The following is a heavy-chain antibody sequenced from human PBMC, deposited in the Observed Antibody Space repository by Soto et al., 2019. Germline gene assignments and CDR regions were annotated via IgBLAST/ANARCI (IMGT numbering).Heavy chain of an antibody. CDR3: VRDRYYARY. CDR1: GFTFAAFW. D-gene: IGHD3-10*01. V-gene: IGHV3-7*04. CDR2: INKDGSEA. Sequence: VELVESGGGLVQRGGSRRLSCTIVGFTFAAFWMAWFRQAPGKGLEWVANINKDGSEAEYVDSVKGRFTISRDNAKNSVFLHMNSLSPEETEVYFCVRDRYYARYWSQGIVVTGSS. J-gene: IGHJ4*02.